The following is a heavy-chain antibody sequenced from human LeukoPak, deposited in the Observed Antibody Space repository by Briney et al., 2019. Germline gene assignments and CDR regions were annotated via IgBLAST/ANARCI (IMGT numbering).Heavy chain of an antibody. CDR2: INQDGSEK. CDR1: GFTFSSYG. Sequence: GGSLRLSCAASGFTFSSYGMHWVRQAPGKGLEWVANINQDGSEKNYVDSVKGRFTISRDNAKNSLYLQMNSLGAEDTAVYYCASDVGNYGYVADYWGQGTLVTVSS. V-gene: IGHV3-7*01. J-gene: IGHJ4*02. CDR3: ASDVGNYGYVADY. D-gene: IGHD3-10*01.